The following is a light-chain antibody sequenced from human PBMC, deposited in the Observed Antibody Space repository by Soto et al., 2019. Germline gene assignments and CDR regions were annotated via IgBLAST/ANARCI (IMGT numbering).Light chain of an antibody. Sequence: QSALTQPPSVSAAPGQKVTISCSGSSSNIGNNYVSWYQQLPGTAPKLLIYDNNKRPSGIPDRFSGSKSGTSATLGITGLQTGDEADYYCGTWDSSLSAPAVFGGGTQLTVL. CDR1: SSNIGNNY. CDR2: DNN. V-gene: IGLV1-51*01. J-gene: IGLJ7*01. CDR3: GTWDSSLSAPAV.